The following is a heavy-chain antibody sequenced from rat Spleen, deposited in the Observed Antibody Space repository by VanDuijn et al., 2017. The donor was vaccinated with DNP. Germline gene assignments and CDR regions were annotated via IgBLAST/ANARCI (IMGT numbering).Heavy chain of an antibody. Sequence: EVQLVESGGDLVQPGRSLKLSCAASGFTFSNHGMAWVRQAPTKGLEWVASISSGGDITYYRDSVKGRFTISRDNAKSTLYLQMNSLRSEDMATYYCVRWNSGHFDYWGQGVMVTVSS. CDR3: VRWNSGHFDY. CDR2: ISSGGDIT. D-gene: IGHD4-3*01. J-gene: IGHJ2*01. V-gene: IGHV5S13*01. CDR1: GFTFSNHG.